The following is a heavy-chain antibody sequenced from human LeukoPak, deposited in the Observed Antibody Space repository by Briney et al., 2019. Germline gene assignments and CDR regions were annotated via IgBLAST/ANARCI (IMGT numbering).Heavy chain of an antibody. CDR2: ISAYNGNT. V-gene: IGHV1-18*01. J-gene: IGHJ6*02. CDR3: GREMVVAAYRADYYGMDV. Sequence: ASVKVSCKASGYTFTSYGISWVRQAPGQGLEWMGWISAYNGNTNYAQKLQGRVTMTTDTSTSTAYMELRSLRSDDTAVYYCGREMVVAAYRADYYGMDVWGQGTTFTVSS. D-gene: IGHD2-15*01. CDR1: GYTFTSYG.